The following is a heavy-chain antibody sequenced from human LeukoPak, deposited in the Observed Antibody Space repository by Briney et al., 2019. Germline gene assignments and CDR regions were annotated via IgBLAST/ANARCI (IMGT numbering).Heavy chain of an antibody. CDR1: GGSISSSSYY. CDR2: IYYSGST. Sequence: PSETLSLTCAVSGGSISSSSYYWGWIRQSPGKGLEWIGTIYYSGSTYYNPSLKSRVTISVDTSKNQLSLKLTSVTAADTAVYYCARETSQKGAHYMDVWGKGTTVTISS. CDR3: ARETSQKGAHYMDV. D-gene: IGHD3-16*01. V-gene: IGHV4-39*07. J-gene: IGHJ6*03.